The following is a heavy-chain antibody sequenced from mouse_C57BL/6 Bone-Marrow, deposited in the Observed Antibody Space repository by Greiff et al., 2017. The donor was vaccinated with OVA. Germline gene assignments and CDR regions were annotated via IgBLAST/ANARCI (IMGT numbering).Heavy chain of an antibody. V-gene: IGHV1-78*01. J-gene: IGHJ2*01. CDR3: ARSPYGTTVVAYYFDY. Sequence: QVQLQQSDAELVKPGASVKISCKVSGYTFTDHTIHWMKQRPEQGLEWIGYIYPRDGSTKYNEKFKGKATLTADKSSSTAYMQLNSLTSEDSAVYFCARSPYGTTVVAYYFDYWGQGTTLTVSS. CDR1: GYTFTDHT. CDR2: IYPRDGST. D-gene: IGHD1-1*01.